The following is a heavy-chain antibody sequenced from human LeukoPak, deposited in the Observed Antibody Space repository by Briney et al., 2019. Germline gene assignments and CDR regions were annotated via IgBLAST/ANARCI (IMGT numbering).Heavy chain of an antibody. CDR1: GFTFSRYW. J-gene: IGHJ4*02. CDR3: ARAITYYYGSGSYEWGDY. CDR2: ISSSSSYI. D-gene: IGHD3-10*01. Sequence: GGSLRLSCAASGFTFSRYWMHWVRQAPGKGLEWVSSISSSSSYIYYADSVKGRFTISRDNAKNSLYLQMNSLRAEDTAVYYCARAITYYYGSGSYEWGDYWGQGTLVTVSS. V-gene: IGHV3-21*01.